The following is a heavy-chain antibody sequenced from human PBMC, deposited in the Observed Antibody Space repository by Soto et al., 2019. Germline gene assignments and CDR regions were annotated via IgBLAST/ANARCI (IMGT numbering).Heavy chain of an antibody. CDR3: ASGPPLISKYRGSFDY. J-gene: IGHJ4*02. D-gene: IGHD2-2*01. V-gene: IGHV1-2*04. Sequence: QVQLVQSGAEVKKPGASVKVSCKASGYTFTGYYMHWVRQAPGQGLEWMGWINPNSGGTNYAQKFQGWVTMTRDTYISTAYMELSRLRSDDTAVYYCASGPPLISKYRGSFDYWGQGTLVTVSS. CDR2: INPNSGGT. CDR1: GYTFTGYY.